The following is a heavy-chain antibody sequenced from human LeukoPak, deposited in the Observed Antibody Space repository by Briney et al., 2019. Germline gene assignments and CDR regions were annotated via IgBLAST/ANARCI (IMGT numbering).Heavy chain of an antibody. CDR2: ISSSSKYV. Sequence: GGTLRLSCAASGFTFSSYNLNWVRQAPGKGLEWGSSISSSSKYVYYADSVRGRFTISRDNAKNSLYLQMNSLRAEDTAVYYCARNYILSSTWRADYSDYWGQGTLVTVSS. D-gene: IGHD6-13*01. J-gene: IGHJ4*02. V-gene: IGHV3-21*01. CDR3: ARNYILSSTWRADYSDY. CDR1: GFTFSSYN.